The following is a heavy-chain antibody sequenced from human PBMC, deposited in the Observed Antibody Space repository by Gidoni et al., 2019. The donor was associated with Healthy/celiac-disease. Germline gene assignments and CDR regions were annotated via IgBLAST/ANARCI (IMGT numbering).Heavy chain of an antibody. V-gene: IGHV4-38-2*02. CDR2: IYHSGST. D-gene: IGHD5-12*01. J-gene: IGHJ4*02. CDR3: ARGGYSDDY. Sequence: QVQLQESGPGLVKPSETLSLTCTVSGYSISSGYYWGWIRQPPGKGLEWIGSIYHSGSTYYNPSLKSRVTISVDTSKNQFSRKLSSVTAADTAVYYCARGGYSDDYWGQGTLGHRLL. CDR1: GYSISSGYY.